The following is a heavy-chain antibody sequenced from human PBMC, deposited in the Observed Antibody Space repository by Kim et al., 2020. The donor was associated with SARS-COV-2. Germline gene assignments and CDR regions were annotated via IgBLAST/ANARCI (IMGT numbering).Heavy chain of an antibody. D-gene: IGHD3-22*01. J-gene: IGHJ4*02. V-gene: IGHV1-46*01. Sequence: FQGRVTMTRDTSTSTVYMELSSLRSEDTAVYYCARSHYYDSSGYYSPSDYWGQGTLVTVSS. CDR3: ARSHYYDSSGYYSPSDY.